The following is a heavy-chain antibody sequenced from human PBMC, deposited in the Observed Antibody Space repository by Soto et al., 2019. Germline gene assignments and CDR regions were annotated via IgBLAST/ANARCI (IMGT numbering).Heavy chain of an antibody. CDR2: IYYSGST. CDR3: ARGTQQLANDY. J-gene: IGHJ4*02. D-gene: IGHD6-13*01. V-gene: IGHV4-30-4*01. CDR1: GGSIRSGDYY. Sequence: SETLSLTSTVSGGSIRSGDYYWSWIRQPPGKGLEWIGYIYYSGSTYYNPSLKSRVTISVDTSKNQFSLKLSSVTAADTAVYYCARGTQQLANDYWGQGTLVTVS.